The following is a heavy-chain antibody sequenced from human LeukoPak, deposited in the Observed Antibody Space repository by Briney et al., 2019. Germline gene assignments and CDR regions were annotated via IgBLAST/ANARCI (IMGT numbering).Heavy chain of an antibody. CDR1: GFTFSSYA. Sequence: GGSPRLSCAASGFTFSSYAMSWVRQAPGKGLEWVSAISGSGGSTYYADSVKGRFTISRDNAKNSLYLQMNSLRAEDTAVYYCARDMVRAAAGTEWFDPWGQGTLVTVSS. D-gene: IGHD6-13*01. CDR3: ARDMVRAAAGTEWFDP. CDR2: ISGSGGST. V-gene: IGHV3-23*01. J-gene: IGHJ5*02.